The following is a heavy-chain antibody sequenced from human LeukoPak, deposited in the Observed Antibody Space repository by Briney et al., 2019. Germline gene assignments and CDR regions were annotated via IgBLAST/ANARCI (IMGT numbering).Heavy chain of an antibody. CDR1: GFTFKDYA. CDR3: AKAGGGSRYNWFDP. CDR2: ISWNSAGI. D-gene: IGHD1-26*01. Sequence: GGSLRLSCAASGFTFKDYAMPWVRQAPGTGLEWVSGISWNSAGIGYADSVKGRFTISRDNAKNSLYLQMNNLRPEDTAFYYCAKAGGGSRYNWFDPWGQGTLVTVSS. J-gene: IGHJ5*02. V-gene: IGHV3-9*01.